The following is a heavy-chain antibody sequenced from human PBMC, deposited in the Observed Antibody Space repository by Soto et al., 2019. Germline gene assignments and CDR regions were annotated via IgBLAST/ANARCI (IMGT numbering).Heavy chain of an antibody. Sequence: QLQLQESGPGLVKPSETLSLTCTVSGGSISSSSYYWGWIRQPPGKGLEWIGSIYYSGSTYYNPSLKSRVTISVDTSKNQFSLKLSSLTAADTAVYYCARPYDYIGGSYRGGDAFDIWGQGTMVTVSS. CDR2: IYYSGST. V-gene: IGHV4-39*01. CDR3: ARPYDYIGGSYRGGDAFDI. D-gene: IGHD3-16*02. CDR1: GGSISSSSYY. J-gene: IGHJ3*02.